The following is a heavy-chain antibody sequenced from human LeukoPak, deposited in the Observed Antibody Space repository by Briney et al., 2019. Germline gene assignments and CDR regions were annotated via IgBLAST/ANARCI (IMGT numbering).Heavy chain of an antibody. CDR3: ARVFDS. CDR1: GGSVSTSDYY. Sequence: PSETLSLTCTVSGGSVSTSDYYWGWIRQSPVKGLEWIGDVFYTGKTNSNPSLRGRATISIDTSKNQFSLKLTYVTAADSAVYYCARVFDSWGQGTLVTVSS. J-gene: IGHJ4*02. CDR2: VFYTGKT. V-gene: IGHV4-39*07.